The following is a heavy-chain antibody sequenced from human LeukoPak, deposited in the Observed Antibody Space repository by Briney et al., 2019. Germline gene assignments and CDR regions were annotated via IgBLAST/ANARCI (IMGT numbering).Heavy chain of an antibody. D-gene: IGHD3-16*01. J-gene: IGHJ5*02. Sequence: ASVEVSCKASGYTFTGYYMHWVRQAPGQGLEWMGLINPTGGSTGYAQKFRGRVTMTRDMSTSTDYMELSSLRSEDTAIYYCARDNSVGDNAWWFDPWGQGTLVTVSS. CDR1: GYTFTGYY. V-gene: IGHV1-46*01. CDR3: ARDNSVGDNAWWFDP. CDR2: INPTGGST.